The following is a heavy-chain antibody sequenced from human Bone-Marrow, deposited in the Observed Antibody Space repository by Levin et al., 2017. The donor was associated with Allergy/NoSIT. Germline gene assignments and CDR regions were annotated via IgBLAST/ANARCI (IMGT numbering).Heavy chain of an antibody. V-gene: IGHV4-59*11. Sequence: SSETLSLTCTVSGGSISGHYWSWIRQPPGKGLEWIAWIYYSGDTNYNPSLKSRVTILVDTSKNQFSLKLDSVTAADTAVYYCARGGPSSKYFDLWGRGTLITVSS. D-gene: IGHD6-13*01. CDR1: GGSISGHY. CDR2: IYYSGDT. CDR3: ARGGPSSKYFDL. J-gene: IGHJ2*01.